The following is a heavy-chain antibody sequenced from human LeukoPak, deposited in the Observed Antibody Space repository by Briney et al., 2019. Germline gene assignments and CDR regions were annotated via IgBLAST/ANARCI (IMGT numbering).Heavy chain of an antibody. CDR1: GFTVSSNY. CDR3: AKGYSSSWYGYFDY. Sequence: PGGSLRLSCAASGFTVSSNYMSWVRQAPGKGLEWVSVIYSGGSTYYADSVKGRFTISRDNSKNTLYLQMNSLRAEDTAVYYCAKGYSSSWYGYFDYWGQGTLVTVSS. J-gene: IGHJ4*02. D-gene: IGHD6-13*01. CDR2: IYSGGST. V-gene: IGHV3-53*01.